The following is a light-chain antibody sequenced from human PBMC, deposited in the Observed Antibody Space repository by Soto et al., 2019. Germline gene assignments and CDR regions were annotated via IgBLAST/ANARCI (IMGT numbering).Light chain of an antibody. Sequence: ETVMTQSPGTLSVYLGERATLSCRASQSVSIHLAWYQQKPGQAPRRLIYDTSTRATGIPARFSGSGSGTEFTLPISSLQSEDFAVYYCQQYSNWPPITFGQGTRPEIK. CDR1: QSVSIH. CDR3: QQYSNWPPIT. CDR2: DTS. J-gene: IGKJ5*01. V-gene: IGKV3-15*01.